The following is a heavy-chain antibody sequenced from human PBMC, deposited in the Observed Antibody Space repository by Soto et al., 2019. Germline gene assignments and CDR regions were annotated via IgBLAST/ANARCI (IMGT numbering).Heavy chain of an antibody. CDR2: IYYSGST. V-gene: IGHV4-31*03. Sequence: SETLSLTCTVSGGSISSGGYYWSWIRQHPGKGLEWIGYIYYSGSTYYNPSLKSRVTISVDTSKNQFSLKLSSVTAADTAVYYCARAPTTIGTVAHDAFDIWGQGTMVTVSS. J-gene: IGHJ3*02. CDR1: GGSISSGGYY. CDR3: ARAPTTIGTVAHDAFDI. D-gene: IGHD6-19*01.